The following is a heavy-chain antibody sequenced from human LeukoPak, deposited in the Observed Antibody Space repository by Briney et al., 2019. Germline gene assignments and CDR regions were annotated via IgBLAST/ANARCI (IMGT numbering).Heavy chain of an antibody. J-gene: IGHJ4*02. Sequence: GGSLRISCAASGFTFNTYGMHWVRQAPGKGLEGVAVIWSDGTHKYYSDSVKGRFTISRDNSKNTLYLEMNSLRVEDTAVYYCAKSNSESQTTVGNWGQGTLVTVSS. V-gene: IGHV3-33*06. CDR3: AKSNSESQTTVGN. D-gene: IGHD1-26*01. CDR2: IWSDGTHK. CDR1: GFTFNTYG.